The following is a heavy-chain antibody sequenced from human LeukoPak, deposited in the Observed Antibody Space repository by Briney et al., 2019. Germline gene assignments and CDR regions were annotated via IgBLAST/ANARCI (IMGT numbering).Heavy chain of an antibody. CDR2: IKPNSGDT. J-gene: IGHJ4*02. D-gene: IGHD1-26*01. Sequence: ASVKVSCKASGYSSTDYYIYWVRQAPGQGLEWMGWIKPNSGDTNYVQKFEGRVTMTRDTSISTAYMELSSLRSDDTAVYYCATKKYSGSFYAFWGQGTLVTVCS. V-gene: IGHV1-2*02. CDR1: GYSSTDYY. CDR3: ATKKYSGSFYAF.